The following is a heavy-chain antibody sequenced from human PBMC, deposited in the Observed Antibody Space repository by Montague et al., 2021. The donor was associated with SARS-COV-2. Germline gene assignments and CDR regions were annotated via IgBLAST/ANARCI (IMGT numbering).Heavy chain of an antibody. CDR3: ARVRYCGSETSYGMDV. V-gene: IGHV4-34*01. CDR2: INHSGST. J-gene: IGHJ6*02. D-gene: IGHD3-10*01. Sequence: SETLSLTCAVYGGSSSSCYCSWIRQPPGKGQEWNGDINHSGSTNYYSNLKRRATITIDMSKYQFNLKLSLVTAADTAAYYCARVRYCGSETSYGMDVWGQGTTVTVSS. CDR1: GGSSSSCY.